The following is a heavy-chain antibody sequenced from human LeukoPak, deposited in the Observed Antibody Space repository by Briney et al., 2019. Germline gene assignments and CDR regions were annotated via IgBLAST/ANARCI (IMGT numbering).Heavy chain of an antibody. CDR3: AREAYSSSWHYYYYMDV. CDR2: IYTSGST. J-gene: IGHJ6*03. CDR1: GGSISSGSYY. V-gene: IGHV4-61*02. Sequence: TLSLTCTVSGGSISSGSYYWSWIRQPAGKGLEWIGRIYTSGSTNYNPSLKSRVTISVDTSKNQFSLKLSSVTAADTAVYYCAREAYSSSWHYYYYMDVWGKGTTVTIS. D-gene: IGHD6-13*01.